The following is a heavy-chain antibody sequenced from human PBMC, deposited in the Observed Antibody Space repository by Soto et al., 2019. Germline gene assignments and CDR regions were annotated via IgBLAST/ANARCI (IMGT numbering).Heavy chain of an antibody. CDR2: IYYSGNT. J-gene: IGHJ3*02. D-gene: IGHD2-21*02. CDR3: ARDLASSDYYRGAFDI. Sequence: SETLSLTCTVSGGSICSVGYYWSWIRQHPGKGLEWIGYIYYSGNTYYNPSLKSRVTISVDTSKNQFSLRLSSVTAADTAVYYCARDLASSDYYRGAFDIWGRGTMVTVSS. V-gene: IGHV4-31*03. CDR1: GGSICSVGYY.